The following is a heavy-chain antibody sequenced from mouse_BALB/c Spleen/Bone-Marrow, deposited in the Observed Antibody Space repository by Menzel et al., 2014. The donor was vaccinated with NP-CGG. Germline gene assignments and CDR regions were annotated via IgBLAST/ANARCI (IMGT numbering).Heavy chain of an antibody. D-gene: IGHD1-2*01. J-gene: IGHJ4*01. CDR3: ARPQFISGRYYAMDY. CDR1: GYAFTNYW. V-gene: IGHV1-63*01. Sequence: QVQLQQSGAELVRPGTSVKISRKASGYAFTNYWLDWVKQSPGHGLEWIGDIYPGSGNTYFNEKFKGKATLTADKSSSTAYMQLSSLTSEDSAVYFCARPQFISGRYYAMDYWGQGTSVTVSS. CDR2: IYPGSGNT.